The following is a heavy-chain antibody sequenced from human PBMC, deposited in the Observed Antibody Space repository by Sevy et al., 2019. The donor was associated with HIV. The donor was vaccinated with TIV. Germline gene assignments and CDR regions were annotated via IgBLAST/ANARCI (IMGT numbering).Heavy chain of an antibody. V-gene: IGHV3-30-3*01. J-gene: IGHJ4*02. Sequence: GGSLRLSCAASGFTFSSYAMHWVRQAPGKGLEWVAVISYDGSNKYYADSVKGRFTISRDNSKNTLYLQMNSLRAEDTAVYYCARGGSFLNRNYSPFFDYWGQGTLVTVSS. CDR2: ISYDGSNK. CDR1: GFTFSSYA. CDR3: ARGGSFLNRNYSPFFDY. D-gene: IGHD1-7*01.